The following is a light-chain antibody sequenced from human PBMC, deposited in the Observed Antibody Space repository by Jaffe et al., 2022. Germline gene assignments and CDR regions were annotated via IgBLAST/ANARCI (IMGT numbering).Light chain of an antibody. CDR3: QSLNV. CDR1: SSNIGAGYD. J-gene: IGLJ1*01. CDR2: GNS. V-gene: IGLV1-40*01. Sequence: QSVLTQPPSVSGAPGQRVTISCTGSSSNIGAGYDVHWYQQLPGTAPKLLIYGNSNRPSGVPDRFSGSKSGTSASLAITGLQAEDEADYYCQSLNVFGTGTKVTVL.